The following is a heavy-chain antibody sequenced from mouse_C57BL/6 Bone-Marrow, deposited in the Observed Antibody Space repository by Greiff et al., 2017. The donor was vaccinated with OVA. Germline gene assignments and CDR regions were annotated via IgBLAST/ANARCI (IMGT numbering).Heavy chain of an antibody. Sequence: VQLKESGGGLVQPKGSLKLSCAASGFSFNTYAMNWVRQAPGKGLEWVARIRSKSNNYATYYADSVKDRFTISRDDSESMLYLQMNNLKTEDTAMYYCVRYYYAMDYWGQGTSVTVSS. CDR1: GFSFNTYA. V-gene: IGHV10-1*01. CDR2: IRSKSNNYAT. J-gene: IGHJ4*01. CDR3: VRYYYAMDY.